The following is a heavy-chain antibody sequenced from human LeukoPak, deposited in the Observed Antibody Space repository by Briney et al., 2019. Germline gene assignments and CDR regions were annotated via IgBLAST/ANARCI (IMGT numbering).Heavy chain of an antibody. CDR2: IYHSGST. Sequence: SETLSLTCTVSGGSISSYYWSWIRQPPGKGLEWIGYIYHSGSTNYNPSLKSRVTISVDTSKNQFSLKLSSVTAADTAVYYCARHDRQWLSFAYWGQGTLVTVSS. J-gene: IGHJ4*02. D-gene: IGHD6-19*01. CDR3: ARHDRQWLSFAY. CDR1: GGSISSYY. V-gene: IGHV4-59*08.